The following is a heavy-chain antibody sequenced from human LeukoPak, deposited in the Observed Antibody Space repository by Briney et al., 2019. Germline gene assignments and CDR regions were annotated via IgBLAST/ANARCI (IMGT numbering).Heavy chain of an antibody. CDR3: VKDAAGPEY. V-gene: IGHV3-33*06. J-gene: IGHJ4*02. D-gene: IGHD6-13*01. CDR2: IWYDGSNK. CDR1: GFTFSSFG. Sequence: PGRSLRLSCAASGFTFSSFGMHWVRQAPGKGLEWVAVIWYDGSNKYYADSVKGRFTISRDNSKNTLYLQMNSLRAEDTAVYYCVKDAAGPEYWGQGTLVTVSS.